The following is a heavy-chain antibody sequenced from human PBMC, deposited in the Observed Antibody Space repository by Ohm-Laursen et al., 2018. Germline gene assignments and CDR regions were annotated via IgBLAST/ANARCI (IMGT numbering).Heavy chain of an antibody. CDR3: ATFGGVPG. D-gene: IGHD3-16*01. CDR2: IYYSGST. V-gene: IGHV4-59*01. Sequence: SETLSLTCIVSGGSISSYYWSWIRQPPGKGLEWIGYIYYSGSTSYNPSLKSRVTMSVDTSKNQFSLKLSSVTAADTAVYYCATFGGVPGWGQGTLVTVSS. J-gene: IGHJ4*02. CDR1: GGSISSYY.